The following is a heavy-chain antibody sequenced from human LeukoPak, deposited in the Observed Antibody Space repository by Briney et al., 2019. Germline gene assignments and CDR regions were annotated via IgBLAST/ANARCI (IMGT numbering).Heavy chain of an antibody. D-gene: IGHD6-13*01. J-gene: IGHJ5*02. CDR2: INWNGGST. CDR1: GFTFDDYG. CDR3: AKEGIAAAGIGWFDP. Sequence: GGSLRLSCAASGFTFDDYGMSWVRQAPGKGLEWVSGINWNGGSTGYADSVKGRFTISRDNSKNTLYLQMNSLRAEDTAVYYCAKEGIAAAGIGWFDPWGQGTLVTVSS. V-gene: IGHV3-20*04.